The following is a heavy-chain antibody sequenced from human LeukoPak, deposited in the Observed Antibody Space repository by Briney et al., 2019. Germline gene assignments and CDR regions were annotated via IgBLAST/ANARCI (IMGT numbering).Heavy chain of an antibody. J-gene: IGHJ5*02. V-gene: IGHV3-33*08. CDR3: ARQLGRNWFDP. CDR2: IWYDGSNK. CDR1: GFTFSGYW. D-gene: IGHD1-1*01. Sequence: GGSLRLSCAASGFTFSGYWMHWVRQAPGKGLEWVAVIWYDGSNKYYADSVKGRFTISRDNSKNTLYLQMNSLRAEDTAVYYCARQLGRNWFDPWGQGTLVTVSS.